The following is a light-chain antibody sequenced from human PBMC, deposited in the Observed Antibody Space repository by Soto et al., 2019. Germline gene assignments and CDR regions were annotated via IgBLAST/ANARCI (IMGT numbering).Light chain of an antibody. CDR3: MQALQTPIT. V-gene: IGKV2-28*01. CDR2: LGS. CDR1: QSLLHSNVYNY. J-gene: IGKJ5*01. Sequence: DIVMTQSPLSLPVTPGEPASISCRSSQSLLHSNVYNYLDWYLQKPGQSPQLLIYLGSNRDSGVTDRFSGSGSGTDFTMKISRVEAEDVGVYYCMQALQTPITFGQGTRREIK.